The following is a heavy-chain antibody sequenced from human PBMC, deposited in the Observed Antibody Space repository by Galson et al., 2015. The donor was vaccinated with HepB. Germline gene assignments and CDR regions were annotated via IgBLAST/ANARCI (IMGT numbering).Heavy chain of an antibody. CDR3: AKTNGRFSADFF. V-gene: IGHV3-23*01. CDR1: GLTQHA. J-gene: IGHJ1*01. CDR2: IGGNDGTT. Sequence: SLRLSCAASGLTQHATTWVRQAPGKGLEWVSTIGGNDGTTYYADSVKGRFTISRDNSKNTLYLQMNSLRVEDTAIYYCAKTNGRFSADFFWGQGTLVTVSS. D-gene: IGHD2-8*01.